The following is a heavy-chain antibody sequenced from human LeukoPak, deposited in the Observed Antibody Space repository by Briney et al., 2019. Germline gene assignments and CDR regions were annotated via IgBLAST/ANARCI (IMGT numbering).Heavy chain of an antibody. J-gene: IGHJ4*02. CDR1: GGSISSGDYY. Sequence: PSETLSLTCTVSGGSISSGDYYWSWIRQPPGKGLEWIGYIYYSGSTYYNPSLKSRVTISVDTSKNQFSLKLSSVTAADTAVYYCAREGPEYYFDYWGQGTLVTVSS. V-gene: IGHV4-30-4*01. CDR2: IYYSGST. CDR3: AREGPEYYFDY.